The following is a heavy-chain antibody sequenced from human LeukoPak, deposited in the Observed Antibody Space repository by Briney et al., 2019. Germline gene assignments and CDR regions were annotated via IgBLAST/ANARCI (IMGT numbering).Heavy chain of an antibody. CDR1: GFTFSSYS. Sequence: GGSLRLSCAASGFTFSSYSMNWVRQAPGKGLEWVSSISSSSSYIYYADSVKGRFTISRDNSKNTLYLQMNSLRAEDTAVYYCARDQEHYLARYYYDSSGPYSLAGSDYWGQGTLVTVSS. D-gene: IGHD3-22*01. J-gene: IGHJ4*02. CDR3: ARDQEHYLARYYYDSSGPYSLAGSDY. V-gene: IGHV3-21*01. CDR2: ISSSSSYI.